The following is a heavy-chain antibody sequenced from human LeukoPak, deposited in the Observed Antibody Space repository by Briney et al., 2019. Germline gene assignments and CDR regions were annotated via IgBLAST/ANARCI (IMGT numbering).Heavy chain of an antibody. Sequence: PSETLSLTCAVSGGSISSSNWWSWVRQPPGKGLEWIGEIYHSGSTNYNPSLKSRVTISVDKPKNQFSLKLSSVTAADTAVYYCARVKIYQQQLVLDYWGQGTLVTVSS. D-gene: IGHD6-13*01. CDR2: IYHSGST. CDR3: ARVKIYQQQLVLDY. V-gene: IGHV4-4*02. CDR1: GGSISSSNW. J-gene: IGHJ4*02.